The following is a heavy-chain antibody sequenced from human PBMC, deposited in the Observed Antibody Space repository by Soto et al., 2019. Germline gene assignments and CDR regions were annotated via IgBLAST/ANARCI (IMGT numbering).Heavy chain of an antibody. CDR2: INLDGSEK. J-gene: IGHJ6*02. V-gene: IGHV3-7*05. CDR1: GFTFRTYW. CDR3: ARDGSTSWYSYDYHGMDV. D-gene: IGHD5-18*01. Sequence: EVQLVESGGGLVQPGGSLRLSCAASGFTFRTYWLSWVRQVPGKGLEWVANINLDGSEKNYVEPVKGRFTISRDNARNSLYLQMSSLRAEDTALYYCARDGSTSWYSYDYHGMDVWGQGTTVTVYS.